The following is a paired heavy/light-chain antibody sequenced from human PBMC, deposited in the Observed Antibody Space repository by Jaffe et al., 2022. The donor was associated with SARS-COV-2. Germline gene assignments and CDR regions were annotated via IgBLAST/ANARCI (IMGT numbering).Light chain of an antibody. Sequence: QSALTQPASVSGSPGQSITISCTGTSSDVGYYNDVSWYQQHPGKAPTLMIYEVSNRPSGVPDRFSGSKSGNTASLTISGLQAEDEADYYCSSYTTSSVVFGGGTKLTVL. CDR2: EVS. J-gene: IGLJ2*01. CDR1: SSDVGYYND. CDR3: SSYTTSSVV. V-gene: IGLV2-14*01.
Heavy chain of an antibody. CDR2: IYYSGST. J-gene: IGHJ4*02. D-gene: IGHD2-15*01. Sequence: QVQLQESGPGLVKPSQTLSLTCTVSGGSINSVGSYWSWIRQHPGKGLEWVGYIYYSGSTYYNPSLRSRLTISIDTSENHFSLKLSSLTAADTAVYYCAREMGFCSGGTCYRQYSFDYWGQGTLVTVSS. V-gene: IGHV4-31*03. CDR3: AREMGFCSGGTCYRQYSFDY. CDR1: GGSINSVGSY.